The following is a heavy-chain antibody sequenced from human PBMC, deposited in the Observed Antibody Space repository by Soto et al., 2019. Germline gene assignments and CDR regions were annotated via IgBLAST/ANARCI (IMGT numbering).Heavy chain of an antibody. D-gene: IGHD1-26*01. CDR1: GGSVSSGSYY. CDR3: ARQQPRIVGAPFDY. Sequence: QVQLQESGPGLVKPSETLSLTCTVSGGSVSSGSYYWSWIRQPPGKGLEWIGYIYYSGSTNYNPSLKSRVTLSVDTSKNQVSLKLSSVTAAYTAVYYCARQQPRIVGAPFDYWGQGTLVTVSS. V-gene: IGHV4-61*01. CDR2: IYYSGST. J-gene: IGHJ4*02.